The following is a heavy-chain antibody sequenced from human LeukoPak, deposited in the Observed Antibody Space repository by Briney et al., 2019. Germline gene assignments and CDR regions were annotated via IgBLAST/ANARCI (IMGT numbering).Heavy chain of an antibody. CDR3: ARAKGRSPLFDY. CDR1: GGSISSYY. CDR2: IYTSGST. Sequence: SETLSLTCTVSGGSISSYYWSWIRQPAGKGLEWIGRIYTSGSTNYNPSLKSRVTMSVDTSKNQFSLQLNSVTPEDTAVYYCARAKGRSPLFDYWGQGTLVTVSS. J-gene: IGHJ4*02. D-gene: IGHD6-13*01. V-gene: IGHV4-4*07.